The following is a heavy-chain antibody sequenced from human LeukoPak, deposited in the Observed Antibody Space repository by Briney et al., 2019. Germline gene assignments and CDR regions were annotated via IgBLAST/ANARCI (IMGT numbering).Heavy chain of an antibody. D-gene: IGHD3-3*01. CDR2: IYTSGST. CDR1: GGSISIGSNS. Sequence: SETLSLTCTVSGGSISIGSNSWSWIRQPAGKGLEWVGRIYTSGSTNYNPSLKSRVTISVDTSKNQFSLKLSSVTAADTAVYYCARTPYYDFWTVDPWGQGTLVTVSS. V-gene: IGHV4-61*02. J-gene: IGHJ5*02. CDR3: ARTPYYDFWTVDP.